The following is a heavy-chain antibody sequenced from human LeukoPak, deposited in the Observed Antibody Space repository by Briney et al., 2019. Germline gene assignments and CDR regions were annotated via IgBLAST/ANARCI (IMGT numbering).Heavy chain of an antibody. D-gene: IGHD6-13*01. CDR2: IKQDGSEK. Sequence: AGGSLRLSCAASGFTFSSYWMTWVRQAPGKGLEWVANIKQDGSEKYYVDSVKGRFTISRDNAKNSLYLQMNSLEAEDTAVYYCARRGTSSSWAHFDYWGQGSLVTVSS. CDR1: GFTFSSYW. J-gene: IGHJ4*02. CDR3: ARRGTSSSWAHFDY. V-gene: IGHV3-7*05.